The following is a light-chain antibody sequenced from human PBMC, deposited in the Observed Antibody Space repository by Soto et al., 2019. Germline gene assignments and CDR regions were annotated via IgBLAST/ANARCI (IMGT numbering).Light chain of an antibody. Sequence: QSALTQPPSASGSPGQSVTISCTGTSSDVGAFNYVSWYQQHPVKAPKLMIYEVSKRPSGVSNRFSGSKSGNTASLTISGLQAVDEADYYCCSFAGSSTVVFGGGTKLTVL. J-gene: IGLJ2*01. CDR2: EVS. V-gene: IGLV2-23*02. CDR3: CSFAGSSTVV. CDR1: SSDVGAFNY.